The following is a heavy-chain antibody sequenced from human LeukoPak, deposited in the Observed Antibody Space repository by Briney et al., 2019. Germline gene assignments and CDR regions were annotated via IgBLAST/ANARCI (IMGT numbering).Heavy chain of an antibody. CDR3: ARRGIAAAGYDY. J-gene: IGHJ4*02. CDR2: ISYSGST. V-gene: IGHV4-59*08. D-gene: IGHD6-13*01. CDR1: GGSISSYY. Sequence: PSETLSLTCTVSGGSISSYYWSWIRQPPGKGLEWIACISYSGSTNYNPSLKSRVTILVDTSKNQFSLNLSSVTAADTAVYYCARRGIAAAGYDYWGQGTLVTVSS.